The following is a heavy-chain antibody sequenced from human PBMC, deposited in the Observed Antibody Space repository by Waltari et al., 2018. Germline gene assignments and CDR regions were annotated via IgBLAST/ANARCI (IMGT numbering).Heavy chain of an antibody. J-gene: IGHJ4*02. D-gene: IGHD2-15*01. Sequence: EVQLVESGGGLVTPGGSLRLSCASSGSTFSSYRMTWVRQAPGKGLEWVSSISSSSSYIYYADSVKGRFTISRDNAKNSLYLQMNSLRAEDTAVYYCARGGGWYFDYWGQGTLVTVSS. CDR3: ARGGGWYFDY. CDR2: ISSSSSYI. CDR1: GSTFSSYR. V-gene: IGHV3-21*01.